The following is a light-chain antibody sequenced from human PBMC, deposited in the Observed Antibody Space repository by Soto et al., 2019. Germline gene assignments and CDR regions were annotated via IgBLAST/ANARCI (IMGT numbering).Light chain of an antibody. CDR3: QQYHNYPVT. Sequence: DIEMTQSPPSVSASVGDRVTITCRASQGISNHLAWFQLKPGKAPKSLIYDVSSWTSGVTSKFSGSVSGTDFPLTISSLQHEDSATYYCQQYHNYPVTFGGGTKVEIK. CDR1: QGISNH. CDR2: DVS. V-gene: IGKV1-16*02. J-gene: IGKJ4*01.